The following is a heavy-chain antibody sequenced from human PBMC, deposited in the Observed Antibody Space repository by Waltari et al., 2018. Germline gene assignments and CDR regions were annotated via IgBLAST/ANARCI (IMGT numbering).Heavy chain of an antibody. CDR2: IYHRWST. CDR3: ARMFYDFWTGYSDY. D-gene: IGHD3-3*01. J-gene: IGHJ4*01. CDR1: GFSISRGYQ. Sequence: QVQLQESGPGLVKPSETLSLTCAVSGFSISRGYQWGWIRQPPGKGLEWIGVIYHRWSTYFNPSLKCRVTISVDTSKNKVSLRLSSVTAADTAVYYCARMFYDFWTGYSDYWGHGTLVTVSS. V-gene: IGHV4-38-2*01.